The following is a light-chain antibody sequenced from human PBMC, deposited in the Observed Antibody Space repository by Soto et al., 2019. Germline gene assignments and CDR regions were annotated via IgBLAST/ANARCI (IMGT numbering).Light chain of an antibody. CDR1: SSNIGAGYD. Sequence: QSVLTQPPSVSGAPGQRVTISCTGSSSNIGAGYDVHWYQQLPGTAPKLLIYGNNNRPSGVPDRFSGSKSGTSASLAITGLQAEDEADYYCQSSDSSLSGSLFGGGTKLTVL. CDR2: GNN. V-gene: IGLV1-40*01. J-gene: IGLJ2*01. CDR3: QSSDSSLSGSL.